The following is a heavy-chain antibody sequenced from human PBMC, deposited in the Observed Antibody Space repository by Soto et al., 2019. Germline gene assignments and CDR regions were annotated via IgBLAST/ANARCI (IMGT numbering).Heavy chain of an antibody. Sequence: SETLSLTCAVYGGSFSGYYWSWIRQPPGKGLEWIGEINHSGSTNYNPSLKSRVTISVDTSKNQFSLKLSSVTAADTAVYYCARTGSGSYAKIDYWGQGTLVTVSS. CDR1: GGSFSGYY. V-gene: IGHV4-34*01. CDR3: ARTGSGSYAKIDY. CDR2: INHSGST. D-gene: IGHD3-10*01. J-gene: IGHJ4*02.